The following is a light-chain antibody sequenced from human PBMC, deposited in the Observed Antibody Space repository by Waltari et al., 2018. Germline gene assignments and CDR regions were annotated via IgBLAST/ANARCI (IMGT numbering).Light chain of an antibody. J-gene: IGLJ1*01. CDR1: SRAVGSYNL. Sequence: QSALTQPASVSGSPGPSITISCTGTSRAVGSYNLVSWYQQHPGKAPKLMIYEGSNRPSGISHRFSGSKSGNTASLTISGLQAEDEADYYCCSYAVGAIYVFGTGTKVTVL. V-gene: IGLV2-23*01. CDR3: CSYAVGAIYV. CDR2: EGS.